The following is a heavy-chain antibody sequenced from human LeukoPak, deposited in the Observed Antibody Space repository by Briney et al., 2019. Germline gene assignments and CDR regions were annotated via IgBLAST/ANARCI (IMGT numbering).Heavy chain of an antibody. Sequence: PGGTLRLSCAASGFTFSSYGMSWVRQAPGKGLEWVSAISGSGGSTYYADSVKGRFTISRDNSKNTLYLQMNSLRAEDTAVYYCAKGGYCSGDSCYPPLVWGQGTLVTVSS. D-gene: IGHD2-15*01. J-gene: IGHJ4*02. CDR2: ISGSGGST. CDR3: AKGGYCSGDSCYPPLV. V-gene: IGHV3-23*01. CDR1: GFTFSSYG.